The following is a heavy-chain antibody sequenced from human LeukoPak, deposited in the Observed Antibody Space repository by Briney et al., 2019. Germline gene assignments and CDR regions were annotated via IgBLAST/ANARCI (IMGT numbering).Heavy chain of an antibody. Sequence: ASVKVSCMASGYTFTSYGISWVRQAPGQGLEWMGWISAYNGNTNYTQKLQGRVTMTTDTSTSTGYMELGSLRSDDTAVYYCARDWGSSSSPYDYWGQGTLVTVSS. D-gene: IGHD6-13*01. CDR3: ARDWGSSSSPYDY. CDR1: GYTFTSYG. V-gene: IGHV1-18*04. J-gene: IGHJ4*02. CDR2: ISAYNGNT.